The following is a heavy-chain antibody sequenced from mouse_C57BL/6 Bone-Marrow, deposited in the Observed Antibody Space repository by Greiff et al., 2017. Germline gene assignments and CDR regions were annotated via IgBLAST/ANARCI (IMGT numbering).Heavy chain of an antibody. CDR3: TTLGPAY. Sequence: VQLKESGAELVRPGASVKLSCTASGFNIKDAYMHWVKQRPEQGLEWIGWIDPENGDTEYASKFQGKATITADTSSNTAYLQLSSLTSEDTAVYYCTTLGPAYWGQGTLVTVSA. V-gene: IGHV14-4*01. J-gene: IGHJ3*01. CDR2: IDPENGDT. CDR1: GFNIKDAY.